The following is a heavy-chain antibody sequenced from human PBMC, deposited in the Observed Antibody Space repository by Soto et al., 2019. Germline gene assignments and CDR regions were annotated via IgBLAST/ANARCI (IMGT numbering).Heavy chain of an antibody. D-gene: IGHD2-15*01. V-gene: IGHV4-39*01. Sequence: SETLSLTCTVSGGSISSSSYYWGWIRQPPGKGLEWIGSIYYSGSTYYNPSLKSRVTISVDTSKNQFSLKLSSVTAADTAVYYCARGRKGYCSGGSCYPMPNNYYYYMDVWGKGTTVTVSS. CDR1: GGSISSSSYY. CDR3: ARGRKGYCSGGSCYPMPNNYYYYMDV. CDR2: IYYSGST. J-gene: IGHJ6*03.